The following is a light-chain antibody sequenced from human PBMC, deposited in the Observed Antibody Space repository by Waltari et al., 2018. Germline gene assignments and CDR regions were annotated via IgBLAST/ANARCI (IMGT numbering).Light chain of an antibody. Sequence: NFMLTQPHSESESPGKTVTISCTRSSGSIASNDVQWYQQRPGSAPTTVIYEDHQRPSGVPDRFSGSIDSSSNSASLTISGLKTEDEADYYCQSYDSSTHVVFGGGTKLTVL. V-gene: IGLV6-57*03. CDR1: SGSIASND. CDR2: EDH. J-gene: IGLJ2*01. CDR3: QSYDSSTHVV.